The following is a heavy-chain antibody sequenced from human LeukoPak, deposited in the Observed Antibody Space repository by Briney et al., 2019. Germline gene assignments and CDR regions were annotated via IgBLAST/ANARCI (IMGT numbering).Heavy chain of an antibody. D-gene: IGHD3-22*01. V-gene: IGHV3-30*02. CDR1: GFTFSSYG. CDR3: ARAVNYYDSSGYLY. CDR2: IRYDGSNK. J-gene: IGHJ4*02. Sequence: GGSLRLSCAASGFTFSSYGMHWVRQAPGKGLEWVAFIRYDGSNKYYADSVKGRFIISRDNSKNTLYLQMNSLRAEDTAVYYCARAVNYYDSSGYLYWGQGTLVTVSS.